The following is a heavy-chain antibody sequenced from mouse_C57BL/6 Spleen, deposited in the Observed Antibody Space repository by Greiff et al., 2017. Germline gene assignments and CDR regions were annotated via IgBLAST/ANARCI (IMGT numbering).Heavy chain of an antibody. CDR2: IWSDGST. V-gene: IGHV2-6-1*01. Sequence: VKLMESGPGLVAPSPSLSITCTVSGFSLTSYGVHWVRQPPGKGLEWLVVIWSDGSTTYNSALKSRLSISKDNSKSQVFLKMNSLQTDDTAMYYCARHDANYYAMDYWGQGTSVTVSS. J-gene: IGHJ4*01. CDR1: GFSLTSYG. CDR3: ARHDANYYAMDY.